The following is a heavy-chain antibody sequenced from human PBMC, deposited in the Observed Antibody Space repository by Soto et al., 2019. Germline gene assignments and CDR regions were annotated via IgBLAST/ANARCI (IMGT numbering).Heavy chain of an antibody. CDR3: ARESAGSHKNNWFDP. CDR2: ICYSGST. Sequence: QVQLQESGPGLVKPSETLSLTCTVSGGSISSYYWSWIRQPAGKGVGWIRYICYSGSTYYNPSLKSRVTMSLDTSRNQLLLQLNSVTAADTAVYYCARESAGSHKNNWFDPWGQGTLVTVSS. J-gene: IGHJ5*02. V-gene: IGHV4-59*13. D-gene: IGHD3-10*01. CDR1: GGSISSYY.